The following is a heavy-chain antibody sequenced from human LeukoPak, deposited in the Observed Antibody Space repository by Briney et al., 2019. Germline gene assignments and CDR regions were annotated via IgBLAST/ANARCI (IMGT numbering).Heavy chain of an antibody. CDR1: GSTFSSYW. V-gene: IGHV3-7*01. D-gene: IGHD3-9*01. CDR2: INGDGRDK. Sequence: GGSLRLSCAASGSTFSSYWMNWVRQAPGRGLEWVANINGDGRDKYYVGSVRGRFTISRDNAHNALYLRMNSLRGDDTALYYCARGVDSAIDWWGQGTLVTVSS. CDR3: ARGVDSAIDW. J-gene: IGHJ4*02.